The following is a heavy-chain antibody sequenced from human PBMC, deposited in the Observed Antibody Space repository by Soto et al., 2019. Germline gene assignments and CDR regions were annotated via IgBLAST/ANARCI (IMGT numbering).Heavy chain of an antibody. CDR2: INHSGST. Sequence: SETLSLTCAVYGGSFSGYYWSWIRQPPGKGLEWIGEINHSGSTNYNPSLKSRVTISVDTSKNQFSLKLSSVTAADTAVYYCARDYSSSSKKFDYWGQGTLVTVSS. J-gene: IGHJ4*02. V-gene: IGHV4-34*01. D-gene: IGHD6-13*01. CDR3: ARDYSSSSKKFDY. CDR1: GGSFSGYY.